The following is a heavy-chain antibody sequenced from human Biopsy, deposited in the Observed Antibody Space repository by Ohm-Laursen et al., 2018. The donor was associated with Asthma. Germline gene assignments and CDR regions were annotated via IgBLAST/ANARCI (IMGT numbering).Heavy chain of an antibody. CDR2: GGSYYDGGLK. V-gene: IGHV3-30*09. D-gene: IGHD3-3*01. Sequence: SLRLSCSASGFTFRSYAMHWVRQAPGKGLEWVAVGGSYYDGGLKYYADSVNGRFAVSRDDSKNTLYLQINSLRPDDTAVYYCARDVMEWYLPAFDFWGQGTLVTVSS. J-gene: IGHJ4*02. CDR1: GFTFRSYA. CDR3: ARDVMEWYLPAFDF.